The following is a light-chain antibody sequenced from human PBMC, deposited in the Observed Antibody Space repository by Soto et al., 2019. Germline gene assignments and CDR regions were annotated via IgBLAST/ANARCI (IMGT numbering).Light chain of an antibody. J-gene: IGLJ2*01. Sequence: QSALTQPASVSGSPGQSITISCTGTSSDVGVYNYVSWYQQHPDKAPKLMIYDVSNRPSGVSNRFSGSKSGNTASLTISGLQAEDEADYYCSSYTSTNTLVVFGGGTKLTVL. CDR1: SSDVGVYNY. CDR2: DVS. V-gene: IGLV2-14*03. CDR3: SSYTSTNTLVV.